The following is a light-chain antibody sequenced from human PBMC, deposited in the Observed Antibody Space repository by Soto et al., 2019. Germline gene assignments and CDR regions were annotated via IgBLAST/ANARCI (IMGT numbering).Light chain of an antibody. CDR3: QQRSNWPVT. CDR1: QSVSTN. CDR2: GAS. J-gene: IGKJ5*01. Sequence: IVMTQYPATLSVSPGERATLSCRASQSVSTNLAWYQQKPGQVPSLLIYGASTRATGIPARFSGSGSGTDFTLTISSLELEDFAVYYCQQRSNWPVTSAQGTRPANK. V-gene: IGKV3-11*01.